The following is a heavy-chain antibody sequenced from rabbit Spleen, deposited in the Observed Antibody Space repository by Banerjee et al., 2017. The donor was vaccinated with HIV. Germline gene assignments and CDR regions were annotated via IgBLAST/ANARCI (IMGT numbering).Heavy chain of an antibody. D-gene: IGHD1-1*01. V-gene: IGHV1S45*01. CDR2: INASTGKP. J-gene: IGHJ4*01. CDR1: GFSFSDRDV. Sequence: QEQLVESGGGLVQPEGSLTLTCKASGFSFSDRDVMCWVRQAPGKGLEWIACINASTGKPVYATWASGRFTISRTSSTTVTLRMTSLTAADRATYFCVREVYHILGLWGPGTLVTVS. CDR3: VREVYHILGL.